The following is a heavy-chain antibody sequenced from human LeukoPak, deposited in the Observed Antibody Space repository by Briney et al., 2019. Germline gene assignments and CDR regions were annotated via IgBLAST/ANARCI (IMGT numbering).Heavy chain of an antibody. Sequence: WASVKVSCKASGYTFTGYYMHWVRQAPGQGLEWMGWINPNSGGTNYAQKFQGWVTMTRDTSISTAYMELSRLRSEDTAVYYCATDRGYQLLHVAHDAFDIWGQGTMVTVSS. V-gene: IGHV1-2*04. J-gene: IGHJ3*02. D-gene: IGHD2-2*01. CDR3: ATDRGYQLLHVAHDAFDI. CDR1: GYTFTGYY. CDR2: INPNSGGT.